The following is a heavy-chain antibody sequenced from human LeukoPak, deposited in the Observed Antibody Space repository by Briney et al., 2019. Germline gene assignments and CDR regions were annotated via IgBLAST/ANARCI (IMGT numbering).Heavy chain of an antibody. CDR2: IYYSGST. J-gene: IGHJ6*03. CDR1: GGSISSYY. CDR3: ARLNYDSWSEWYYYYMDV. D-gene: IGHD3-3*01. Sequence: SETLSLTCTVSGGSISSYYWSWIRQPPGKGLEWIGYIYYSGSTNYNPSLRSRVTISVDTSKNQFSLKLSSVTAADTAVYYCARLNYDSWSEWYYYYMDVWGKGTTVAVSS. V-gene: IGHV4-59*01.